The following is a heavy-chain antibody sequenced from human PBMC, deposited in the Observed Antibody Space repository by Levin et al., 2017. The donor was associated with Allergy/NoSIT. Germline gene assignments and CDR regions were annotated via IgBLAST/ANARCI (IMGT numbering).Heavy chain of an antibody. Sequence: GESLKISCAASGFTFSSYAMSWVRQAPGKGLEWVSAISGSGGSTYYADSVKGRFTISRDNSKNTLYLQMNSLRAEDTAVYYCAKDPYSSSWYYFDYWGQGTLVTVSS. V-gene: IGHV3-23*01. CDR3: AKDPYSSSWYYFDY. J-gene: IGHJ4*02. D-gene: IGHD6-13*01. CDR2: ISGSGGST. CDR1: GFTFSSYA.